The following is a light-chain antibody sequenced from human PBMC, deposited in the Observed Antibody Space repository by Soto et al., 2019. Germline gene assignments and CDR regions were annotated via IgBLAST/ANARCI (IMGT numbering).Light chain of an antibody. CDR1: QSSGIW. Sequence: DIQMTQSPSTLSASVGDRVSITCRTSQSSGIWLAWYQQKPGKAPKFLIYDASSWESGVPSRFSGSGSGTEFTLTISSLEPDDFATYYCQQYNSYSRTFGQGTKVDIK. J-gene: IGKJ1*01. V-gene: IGKV1-5*01. CDR2: DAS. CDR3: QQYNSYSRT.